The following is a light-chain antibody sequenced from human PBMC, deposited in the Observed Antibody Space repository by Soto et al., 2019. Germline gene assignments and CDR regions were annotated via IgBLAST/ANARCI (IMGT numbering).Light chain of an antibody. Sequence: QSVLTQPPSASGTPGQRVTISCSGRSSNIGSNSVNWYQQLPGTAPKLLIFHDNQGPSGVPDRFSGSKSGTSASLAISGLQSEDEADYYCATWDDSLNALVFGGGTKLTVL. CDR2: HDN. V-gene: IGLV1-44*01. J-gene: IGLJ2*01. CDR1: SSNIGSNS. CDR3: ATWDDSLNALV.